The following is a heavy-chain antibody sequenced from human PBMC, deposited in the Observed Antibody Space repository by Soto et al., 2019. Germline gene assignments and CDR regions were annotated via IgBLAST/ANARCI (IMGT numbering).Heavy chain of an antibody. V-gene: IGHV3-23*01. J-gene: IGHJ4*02. CDR1: GFIFSSYA. Sequence: GGSLRLSCAASGFIFSSYAMSWVRQAPGKGLEWVSFISGNGGSTYYAESVKGRFTISRDNSKNTLYLQMNSLRAEDTAVYYCAKREKYSSTWALDYWGQGTLVTVSS. CDR2: ISGNGGST. D-gene: IGHD6-13*01. CDR3: AKREKYSSTWALDY.